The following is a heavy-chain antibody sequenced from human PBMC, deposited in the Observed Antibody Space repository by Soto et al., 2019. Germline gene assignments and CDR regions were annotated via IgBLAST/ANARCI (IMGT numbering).Heavy chain of an antibody. CDR2: ISYDGSNK. V-gene: IGHV3-30*18. J-gene: IGHJ4*02. Sequence: GGSLRLSWAASGFTFSSYGMHWVRQAPGKGLEWVAVISYDGSNKYYADSGKGRFTIARDNSKNTLYLRMNSLRAEDTAVYYSAKDYYHSSGYYHFDYWGQGTLVTVSS. D-gene: IGHD3-22*01. CDR3: AKDYYHSSGYYHFDY. CDR1: GFTFSSYG.